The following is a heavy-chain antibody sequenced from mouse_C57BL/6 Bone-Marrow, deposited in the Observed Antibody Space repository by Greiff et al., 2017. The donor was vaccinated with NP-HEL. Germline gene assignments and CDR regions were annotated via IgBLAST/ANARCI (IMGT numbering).Heavy chain of an antibody. CDR2: IYPSSGDT. D-gene: IGHD1-1*01. V-gene: IGHV1-7*01. CDR1: GYTFTSYW. CDR3: AKSIITTVVEVDY. Sequence: VQLQQSGAELAKPGASVKLSCKASGYTFTSYWMHWVKQRPGQGLEWIGYIYPSSGDTKYNQKFKDKATLTADKSSSTAYMQLSSLTYEDSAVYYCAKSIITTVVEVDYWGQGTTLTVSS. J-gene: IGHJ2*01.